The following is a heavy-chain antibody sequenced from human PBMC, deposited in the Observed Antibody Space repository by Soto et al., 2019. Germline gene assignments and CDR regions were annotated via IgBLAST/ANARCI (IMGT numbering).Heavy chain of an antibody. CDR1: GFTFSSYG. CDR3: AREGTGTRRGPFNY. J-gene: IGHJ4*02. CDR2: IWYDGSNK. D-gene: IGHD1-1*01. Sequence: QVQLVESGEGVVQPGRSLRLSCAASGFTFSSYGMHWVRKAPGKGLEWVAVIWYDGSNKYYADSVKGRFTISRDNSKNTLYLQMNSLRAEDTAVYYCAREGTGTRRGPFNYWGQGTLVTVSS. V-gene: IGHV3-33*01.